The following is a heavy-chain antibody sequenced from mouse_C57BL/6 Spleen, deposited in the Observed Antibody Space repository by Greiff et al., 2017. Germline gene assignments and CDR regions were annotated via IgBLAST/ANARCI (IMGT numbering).Heavy chain of an antibody. V-gene: IGHV1-80*01. J-gene: IGHJ2*01. CDR2: IYPGDGDT. D-gene: IGHD1-1*01. CDR3: ARGGLNYYGSSYFDY. Sequence: QVQLQQSGAELVKPGASVKISCKASGYAFSSYWMNWVKQRPGKGLEWIGQIYPGDGDTNYNGKFKGKATLTADKSSSTAYMQRSSLTSEDSAVYFCARGGLNYYGSSYFDYWGQGTTLTVSS. CDR1: GYAFSSYW.